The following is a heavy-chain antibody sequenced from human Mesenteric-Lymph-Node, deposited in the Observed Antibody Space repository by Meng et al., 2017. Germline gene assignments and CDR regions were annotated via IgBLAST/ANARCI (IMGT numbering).Heavy chain of an antibody. V-gene: IGHV3-21*01. J-gene: IGHJ4*02. Sequence: EVQLVESGGGLGKPVGSLRLSCAASGFTFSSYSMNWVRQAPGKGLEWVSSISSSSSYIYYADSVKGRFTISRDNAKNSLYLQMNSLRAEDTAVYYCARNVRLRDGYNSDYWGQGTLVTVSS. CDR1: GFTFSSYS. D-gene: IGHD5-24*01. CDR3: ARNVRLRDGYNSDY. CDR2: ISSSSSYI.